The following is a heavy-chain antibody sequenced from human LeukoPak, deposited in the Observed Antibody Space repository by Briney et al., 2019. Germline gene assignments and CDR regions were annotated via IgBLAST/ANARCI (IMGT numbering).Heavy chain of an antibody. V-gene: IGHV1-2*02. D-gene: IGHD6-19*01. CDR2: INPNSGGT. CDR1: GYTFTDYY. Sequence: ASVKVSCKASGYTFTDYYVHWVRQAPGQGLEWMGWINPNSGGTKYAQKFQGRVTMTGDTSISTAYMELSRLRSDDTAVYYCARGAVAGSVVYFDYWGQGTLVTVSS. CDR3: ARGAVAGSVVYFDY. J-gene: IGHJ4*02.